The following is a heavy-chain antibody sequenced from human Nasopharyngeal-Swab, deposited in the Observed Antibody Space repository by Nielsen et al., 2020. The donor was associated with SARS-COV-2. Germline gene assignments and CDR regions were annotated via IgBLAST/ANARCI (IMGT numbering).Heavy chain of an antibody. V-gene: IGHV3-33*06. Sequence: WIRQPPGKGLEWVAVIWYDGSNKYYADSVKGRFTISRDNSKNTLYLQMNSLRAEDTAVYYCANSDFWSGYYKPHYYYYGMDVWGQGTTVTVSS. CDR2: IWYDGSNK. D-gene: IGHD3-3*01. CDR3: ANSDFWSGYYKPHYYYYGMDV. J-gene: IGHJ6*02.